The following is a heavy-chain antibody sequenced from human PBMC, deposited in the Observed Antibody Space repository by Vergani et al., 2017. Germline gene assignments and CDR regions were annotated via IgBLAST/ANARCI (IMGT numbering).Heavy chain of an antibody. J-gene: IGHJ5*02. D-gene: IGHD2-15*01. CDR1: GYTFSDYF. CDR3: ARAPGRRCSGGSCYSSFRWFDP. V-gene: IGHV1-2*02. Sequence: QVQVVQSGAEVKKPGASVKVSCQASGYTFSDYFIHWVRQAPGQGLEWMGWIFPKSGGTNYAQKFRGRVTMTRDTSINTVYMELNSLTSEDTAVYYCARAPGRRCSGGSCYSSFRWFDPWGQGTLVTVFS. CDR2: IFPKSGGT.